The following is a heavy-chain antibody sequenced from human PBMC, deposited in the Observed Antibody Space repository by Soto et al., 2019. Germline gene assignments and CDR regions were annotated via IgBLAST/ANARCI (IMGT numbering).Heavy chain of an antibody. D-gene: IGHD3-22*01. J-gene: IGHJ4*02. CDR1: GGTFSSYA. Sequence: QVQLVQSGAEVKKPGSSVKVSCKASGGTFSSYAISWVRQAPGQGLEWMGGIIPIFGTANYAQKFQGRVTITAYESTSTAYMELSRLRSEDRAVYYCARNQASYYYDSSGYFDYWGQGTLVTVSS. CDR2: IIPIFGTA. V-gene: IGHV1-69*01. CDR3: ARNQASYYYDSSGYFDY.